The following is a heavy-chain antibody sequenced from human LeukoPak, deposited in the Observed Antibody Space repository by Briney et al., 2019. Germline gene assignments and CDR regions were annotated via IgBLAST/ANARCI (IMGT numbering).Heavy chain of an antibody. V-gene: IGHV3-23*01. CDR3: AKRATLGVTYYYGSGSPLIDY. J-gene: IGHJ4*02. Sequence: GGSLRLSCTASGFTFSSYAMNWVRQAPGKGLEWVSAISGSGDTTYYADSVKGRFTISRDNSKNTLYLQMSSLRADDTAVYYCAKRATLGVTYYYGSGSPLIDYWGQGTLVTVSS. CDR2: ISGSGDTT. D-gene: IGHD3-10*01. CDR1: GFTFSSYA.